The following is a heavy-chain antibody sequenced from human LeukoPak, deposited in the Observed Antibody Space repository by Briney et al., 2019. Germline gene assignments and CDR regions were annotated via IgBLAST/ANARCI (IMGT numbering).Heavy chain of an antibody. CDR3: ARDGNYDSSGSIDY. Sequence: SETLSLTCTVSGGSISSYYWSWTRQPAGKGLEWIGRIYTSGSTNYNPSLKSRVTMSIDTSKNQFSLKLSSVTAADTAVYYCARDGNYDSSGSIDYWGQGTLVTVSS. D-gene: IGHD3-22*01. V-gene: IGHV4-4*07. CDR2: IYTSGST. J-gene: IGHJ4*02. CDR1: GGSISSYY.